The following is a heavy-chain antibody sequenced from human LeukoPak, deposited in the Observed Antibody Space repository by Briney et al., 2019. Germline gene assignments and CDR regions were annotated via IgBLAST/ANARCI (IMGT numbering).Heavy chain of an antibody. CDR3: VTYYYVY. J-gene: IGHJ4*02. CDR1: GFTFSSYG. Sequence: PGGSLRLSCAASGFTFSSYGMHWVRQAPGKGLEWVAVISYDGSNKYYADSVKGRFTISRDNAKNTLYLQMNSLRAEDTAVYYCVTYYYVYWGQGTLVTVSS. CDR2: ISYDGSNK. V-gene: IGHV3-30*03.